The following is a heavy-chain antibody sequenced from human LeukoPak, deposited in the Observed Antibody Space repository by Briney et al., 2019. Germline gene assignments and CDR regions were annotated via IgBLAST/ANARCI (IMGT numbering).Heavy chain of an antibody. J-gene: IGHJ4*02. CDR2: TYYRSKWSN. D-gene: IGHD2-15*01. Sequence: SQTLSLTCAISGDSVSSNNAAWNWIRQSPSRGLEWLGRTYYRSKWSNDYAVSVKSRITINPDTSKNQFSLQLNSVTPEDTAVYYCARAFWDCSGSSCTAKGIDHWGQGTLVTVSS. CDR1: GDSVSSNNAA. CDR3: ARAFWDCSGSSCTAKGIDH. V-gene: IGHV6-1*01.